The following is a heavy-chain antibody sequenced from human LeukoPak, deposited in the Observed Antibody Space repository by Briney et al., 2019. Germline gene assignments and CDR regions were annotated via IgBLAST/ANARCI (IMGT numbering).Heavy chain of an antibody. CDR1: GFTFSSYA. CDR3: ARGAVAGIGWFDP. D-gene: IGHD6-19*01. CDR2: INHSGST. Sequence: GSLRLSCAASGFTFSSYAMSWIRQPPGKGLEWIGEINHSGSTNYNPSLKSRVTISVDTSKNQFSLKLSSVTAADTAVYYCARGAVAGIGWFDPWGQGTLVTVSS. V-gene: IGHV4-34*01. J-gene: IGHJ5*02.